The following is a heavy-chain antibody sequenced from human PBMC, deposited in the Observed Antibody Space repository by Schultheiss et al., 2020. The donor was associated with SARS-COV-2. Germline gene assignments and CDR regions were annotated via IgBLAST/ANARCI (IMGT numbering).Heavy chain of an antibody. CDR3: ARGSKWELVFLGDFWGY. J-gene: IGHJ4*02. D-gene: IGHD1-26*01. V-gene: IGHV4-59*01. CDR1: GGSISSYY. Sequence: SETLSLTCTVSGGSISSYYWSWIRQPPGKGLEWIGYIYYSGSTNYNPSLKSRVTISVDTSKNQFSLKLSSVTAADTAVYYCARGSKWELVFLGDFWGYWGQGTLVTVSS. CDR2: IYYSGST.